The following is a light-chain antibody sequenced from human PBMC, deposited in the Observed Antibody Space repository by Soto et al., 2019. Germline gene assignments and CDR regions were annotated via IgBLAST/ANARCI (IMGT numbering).Light chain of an antibody. V-gene: IGKV1-5*03. Sequence: DIHMTQSPSTLSASVGDRVTITCRASQSVDIWLAWYQQKPGKLPNLLIYKASSLEGGVPSRFSGSGSGTEFTLTISSLQPDDFATYYCQRYKSPFRAFGQGTKVEMK. J-gene: IGKJ1*01. CDR2: KAS. CDR1: QSVDIW. CDR3: QRYKSPFRA.